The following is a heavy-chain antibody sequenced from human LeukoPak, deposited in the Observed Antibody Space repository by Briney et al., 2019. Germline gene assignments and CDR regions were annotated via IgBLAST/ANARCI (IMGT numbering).Heavy chain of an antibody. J-gene: IGHJ4*02. Sequence: SETLSLTCTVSGGSISSSSYYWGWIRQPPGKGLEWIGSIYYSGSTYYNPSLKSRVTISVDTSKNQFSLKLSPVTAADTAVYYCASLRRGVITHGYYFDYWGQGTLVTVSS. D-gene: IGHD3-10*01. CDR1: GGSISSSSYY. CDR3: ASLRRGVITHGYYFDY. V-gene: IGHV4-39*01. CDR2: IYYSGST.